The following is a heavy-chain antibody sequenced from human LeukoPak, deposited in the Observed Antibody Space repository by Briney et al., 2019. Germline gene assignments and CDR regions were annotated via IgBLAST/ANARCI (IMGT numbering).Heavy chain of an antibody. CDR1: GFTFSSYA. D-gene: IGHD5-12*01. V-gene: IGHV3-23*01. Sequence: GGSLRLSCAASGFTFSSYAMSWVRQTPGKGLEWVSAISGSGGSTYYADSVKGRFTISRDNSKNTLYLQMNSLRAEDTAVYYCATYSALGDYFDYWGQGTLVTVSS. J-gene: IGHJ4*02. CDR2: ISGSGGST. CDR3: ATYSALGDYFDY.